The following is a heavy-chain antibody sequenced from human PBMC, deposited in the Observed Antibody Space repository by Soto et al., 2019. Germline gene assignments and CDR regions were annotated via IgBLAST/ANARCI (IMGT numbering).Heavy chain of an antibody. J-gene: IGHJ5*02. V-gene: IGHV3-33*01. CDR3: ARPYSSNSNWFDP. D-gene: IGHD6-19*01. CDR1: GFTFSNYG. CDR2: LRDDADDT. Sequence: GRSLRLSCAASGFTFSNYGMHWVRQAPGKGLEWVAVLRDDADDTYYADSVKGRFTISRDNSKNTLYLQMRSLRAEDTAVYYCARPYSSNSNWFDPWGQGTLVTV.